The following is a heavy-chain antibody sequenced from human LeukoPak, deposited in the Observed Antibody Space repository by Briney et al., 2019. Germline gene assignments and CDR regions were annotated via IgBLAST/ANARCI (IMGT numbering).Heavy chain of an antibody. D-gene: IGHD1-1*01. CDR2: ISGSGGST. Sequence: GGSLRLSCEASGFPFSSYAMNWVRQAPGKGLECVSTISGSGGSTYYADSVKGRFTISRDKSKNTVYLQMNSLRAEDTAVYYCAKDSAGNGYTDAFDMWGQGTMVTASS. J-gene: IGHJ3*02. CDR3: AKDSAGNGYTDAFDM. CDR1: GFPFSSYA. V-gene: IGHV3-23*01.